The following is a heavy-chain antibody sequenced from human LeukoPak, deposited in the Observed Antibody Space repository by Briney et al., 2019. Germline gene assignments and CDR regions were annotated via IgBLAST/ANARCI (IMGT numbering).Heavy chain of an antibody. CDR2: IDGDGSSR. CDR1: GFTFTSYW. D-gene: IGHD3-10*01. V-gene: IGHV3-74*01. CDR3: ARLDRYYYGSGTDAFDI. Sequence: PGGSLRLSCAASGFTFTSYWIHWVRQVPGKGLEWVSRIDGDGSSRSYADSVQGRFTISRDNGKKTVFLQMNSLSAEDTAVYYCARLDRYYYGSGTDAFDIWGQGTMVTVSS. J-gene: IGHJ3*02.